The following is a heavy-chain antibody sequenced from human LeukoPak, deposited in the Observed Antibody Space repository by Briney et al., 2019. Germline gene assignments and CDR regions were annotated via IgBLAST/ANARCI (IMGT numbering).Heavy chain of an antibody. CDR3: AKAGYDILTGYSPWDYYYYMDV. V-gene: IGHV3-23*01. D-gene: IGHD3-9*01. J-gene: IGHJ6*03. Sequence: GRSLRLSCAASGFTFSSYAMSWVRQAPGKGLEWVSAISGSGGSTYYADSVKGRFTISRDNSKNTLYLQMNSLRAEDTAVYYCAKAGYDILTGYSPWDYYYYMDVWGKGTTVTVSS. CDR2: ISGSGGST. CDR1: GFTFSSYA.